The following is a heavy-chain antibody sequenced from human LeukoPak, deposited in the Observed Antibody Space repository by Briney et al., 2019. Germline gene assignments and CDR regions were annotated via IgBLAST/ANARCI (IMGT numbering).Heavy chain of an antibody. CDR2: IIPIFDTP. J-gene: IGHJ4*02. D-gene: IGHD2-2*01. CDR3: ARGGRGRYCSATNCPGV. V-gene: IGHV1-69*13. CDR1: GGIFSSYA. Sequence: GASVKVSCKASGGIFSSYAIIWVRQALGQGLEWMGDIIPIFDTPNYAQKLQGRVTITADESTSTAYMELSSLRSEDTAVYYCARGGRGRYCSATNCPGVWGQGTLVTVSS.